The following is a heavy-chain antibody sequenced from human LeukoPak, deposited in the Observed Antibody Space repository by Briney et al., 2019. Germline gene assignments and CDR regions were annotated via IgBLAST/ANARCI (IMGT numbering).Heavy chain of an antibody. V-gene: IGHV3-30*02. CDR3: ARNGPPWLVPGGFDY. Sequence: GGSLRLSCAASGFTFSNYGMHWVRQAPGKGLEWVAFIRYDGSDKYYTDSVKGRFTISRDNSKNTLYLQMNSLRPEDTAVYYCARNGPPWLVPGGFDYWGQGTLVTVSS. D-gene: IGHD6-19*01. J-gene: IGHJ4*02. CDR1: GFTFSNYG. CDR2: IRYDGSDK.